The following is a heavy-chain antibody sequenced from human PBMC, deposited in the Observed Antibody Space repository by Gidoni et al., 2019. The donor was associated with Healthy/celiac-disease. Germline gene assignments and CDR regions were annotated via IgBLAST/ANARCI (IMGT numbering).Heavy chain of an antibody. CDR2: SYYSGST. Sequence: QVQLQVSCPGLFQPSDTLSLTCTVPGGSISSYYWSWIRQPPGKGLAWIGYSYYSGSTNYNHSVKSRVTISVDKSKNQLSLKMSCVTAADTAVYYCARGPAIVVGTARPGWFDPWGQGTLVTVSS. D-gene: IGHD2-21*02. CDR1: GGSISSYY. J-gene: IGHJ5*02. CDR3: ARGPAIVVGTARPGWFDP. V-gene: IGHV4-59*01.